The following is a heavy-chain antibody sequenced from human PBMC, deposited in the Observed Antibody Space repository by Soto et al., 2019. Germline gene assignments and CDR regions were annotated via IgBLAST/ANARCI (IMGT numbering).Heavy chain of an antibody. CDR2: SYHSGSS. D-gene: IGHD3-22*01. J-gene: IGHJ4*02. Sequence: QVQLRESGPRLVKPSGTLSLTCAVSGSSITSSNWWTWVRQPPGKGLEWIGESYHSGSSNYNPSLKSRVTIAVDKSKNQFFLKLTSVTAADTAVYYCARRSYYDSSGYYLGDWGQVTLVTVSS. CDR3: ARRSYYDSSGYYLGD. V-gene: IGHV4-4*02. CDR1: GSSITSSNW.